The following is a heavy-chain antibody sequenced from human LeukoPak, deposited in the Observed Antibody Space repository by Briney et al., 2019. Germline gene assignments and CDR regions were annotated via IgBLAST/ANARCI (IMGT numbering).Heavy chain of an antibody. Sequence: GGSLRLSCAASGFTFRSYAMQWVRQAPGKGLEWVSYITYNSGTIFYADSVKGRFTISRDNAKDSLYLQMSSLRDEDTAVYYCARDSGYSYADDYWGQGSLVTVSS. CDR3: ARDSGYSYADDY. CDR2: ITYNSGTI. D-gene: IGHD5-18*01. J-gene: IGHJ4*02. V-gene: IGHV3-48*02. CDR1: GFTFRSYA.